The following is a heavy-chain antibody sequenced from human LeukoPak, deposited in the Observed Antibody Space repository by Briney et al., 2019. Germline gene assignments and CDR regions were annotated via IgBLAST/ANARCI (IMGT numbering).Heavy chain of an antibody. Sequence: GGSLRLSCAASGFPFSSYSMTWVRQAPGKGLEWVSSIISSISYIYYADSVKGRFTISRDNAKNSLFLQMNSLRAEDTAVYYCARVGYSSGWYGWFDPWGQGTLVTVSS. D-gene: IGHD6-19*01. CDR1: GFPFSSYS. J-gene: IGHJ5*02. V-gene: IGHV3-21*01. CDR3: ARVGYSSGWYGWFDP. CDR2: IISSISYI.